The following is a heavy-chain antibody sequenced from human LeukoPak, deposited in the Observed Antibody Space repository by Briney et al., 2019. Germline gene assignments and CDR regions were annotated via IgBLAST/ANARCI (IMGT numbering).Heavy chain of an antibody. CDR1: GYSFTNYW. CDR3: ARRVDSYWFFDY. Sequence: GESLKISCKGSGYSFTNYWIGWVRQMPGKGLGGMGIIYPGDSDNRYIPSFQGQVTISADKSINTAYLQWTSLKASDTAMYYCARRVDSYWFFDYWGQGTLVTVSS. CDR2: IYPGDSDN. V-gene: IGHV5-51*01. D-gene: IGHD1-26*01. J-gene: IGHJ4*02.